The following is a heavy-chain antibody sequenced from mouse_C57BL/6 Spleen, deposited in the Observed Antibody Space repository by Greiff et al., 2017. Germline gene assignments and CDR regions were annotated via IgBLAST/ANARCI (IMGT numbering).Heavy chain of an antibody. Sequence: EVQLQQSGPELVKPGASVKISCKASGYTFTDYYMNWVKQSHGKSLEWIGDINPNNGGTSYNQKFKGKATLTVDKSSSTAYMELRSLTSEDSAVYYCARHYDYGLDYWGQGTTLTVSS. D-gene: IGHD2-4*01. CDR3: ARHYDYGLDY. J-gene: IGHJ2*01. V-gene: IGHV1-26*01. CDR2: INPNNGGT. CDR1: GYTFTDYY.